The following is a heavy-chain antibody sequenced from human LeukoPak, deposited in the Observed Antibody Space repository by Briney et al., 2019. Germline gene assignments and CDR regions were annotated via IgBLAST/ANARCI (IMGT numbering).Heavy chain of an antibody. CDR2: ISGSGGST. Sequence: GGSLRLSCAASGFTFSSYAMSWVRQAPGKGLEWVSGISGSGGSTYYADSVKGRFTISRDNSKNTLYLQMNSLRVEDTAVYYCAKVSSGWYYFDYWGQGTLATVSA. D-gene: IGHD6-19*01. V-gene: IGHV3-23*01. CDR1: GFTFSSYA. J-gene: IGHJ4*02. CDR3: AKVSSGWYYFDY.